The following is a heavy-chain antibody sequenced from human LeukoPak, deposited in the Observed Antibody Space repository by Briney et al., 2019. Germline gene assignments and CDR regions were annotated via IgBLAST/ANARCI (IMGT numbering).Heavy chain of an antibody. D-gene: IGHD2-2*02. CDR1: GGSISSGGYY. CDR2: IYYSGST. V-gene: IGHV4-31*03. CDR3: ARAASVVVPAAIRAPSPAKLGYGMDV. Sequence: PSETLSLTCTVSGGSISSGGYYWSWIRQHPGKGLEWIGYIYYSGSTHYNPSLKSRVTISVDTSKNQFSLKLSSVTAADTAVYYCARAASVVVPAAIRAPSPAKLGYGMDVWGQGTTVTVSS. J-gene: IGHJ6*02.